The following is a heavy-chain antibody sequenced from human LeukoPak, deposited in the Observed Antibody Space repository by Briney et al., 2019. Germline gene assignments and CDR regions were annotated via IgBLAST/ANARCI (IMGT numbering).Heavy chain of an antibody. CDR2: ISSSSSYI. CDR1: GFTFSSYS. V-gene: IGHV3-21*01. D-gene: IGHD2-15*01. Sequence: GGSLRLSCAASGFTFSSYSMNWVRQAPGKGLEWVSSISSSSSYIYYADSVKGRFTISRDNAKNPLYLQMNSLRAEDTAVYYCAREYCSGGSCYNDAFDIWGQGTMVTVSS. CDR3: AREYCSGGSCYNDAFDI. J-gene: IGHJ3*02.